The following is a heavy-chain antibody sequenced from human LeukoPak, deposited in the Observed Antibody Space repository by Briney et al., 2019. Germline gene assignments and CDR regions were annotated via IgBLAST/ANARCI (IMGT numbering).Heavy chain of an antibody. CDR1: GFTFSSYG. V-gene: IGHV3-30*18. CDR3: AKEYIGLRGGDCHTDY. D-gene: IGHD2-21*02. CDR2: ISYDGSNK. Sequence: GGSLRLSCAASGFTFSSYGMHWVRQAPGKGLEWVAVISYDGSNKYYADSVKGRFTISRDNSKNTLYLQMNSLRAENTAGYYCAKEYIGLRGGDCHTDYWGQGTLVTVSS. J-gene: IGHJ4*02.